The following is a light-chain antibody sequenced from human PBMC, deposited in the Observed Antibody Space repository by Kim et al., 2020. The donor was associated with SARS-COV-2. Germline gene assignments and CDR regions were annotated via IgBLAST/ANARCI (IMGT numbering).Light chain of an antibody. V-gene: IGLV3-1*01. CDR3: QAWDSSTYV. J-gene: IGLJ1*01. CDR1: KLGDKY. Sequence: SYELTQPPSVSVSPGQTASITCSGDKLGDKYACWYQQRPGQSPVLVIYQDTKRPSGIPERFSGSNSGNTATLTISGTQPMDEADYYCQAWDSSTYVFG. CDR2: QDT.